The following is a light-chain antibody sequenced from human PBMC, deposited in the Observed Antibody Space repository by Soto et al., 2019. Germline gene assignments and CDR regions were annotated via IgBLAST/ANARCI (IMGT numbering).Light chain of an antibody. J-gene: IGLJ3*02. CDR1: SSDVGSNNL. CDR2: DAA. CDR3: CSYAGSNIWV. Sequence: QSVLTQPASVSGSPGQSITISCTGSSSDVGSNNLVSWYQQHPGKVPKLIIYDAAKRPSGVSNRFSGSKSGNTASLTISGLQAEDEADYYCCSYAGSNIWVFGGGTKLTVL. V-gene: IGLV2-23*01.